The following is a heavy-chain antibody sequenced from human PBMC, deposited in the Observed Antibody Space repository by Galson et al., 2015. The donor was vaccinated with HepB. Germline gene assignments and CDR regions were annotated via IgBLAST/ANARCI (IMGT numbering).Heavy chain of an antibody. Sequence: SVKVSCKASGGTFSSYAISWVRQAPGQGLEWMGGIIPIFGTANYAQKFQGRVTITADESTSTAYMELSSLRSEDTAVYYCARVSALCGGDCYWGYWGQGTLVTVSS. CDR1: GGTFSSYA. CDR2: IIPIFGTA. CDR3: ARVSALCGGDCYWGY. J-gene: IGHJ4*02. D-gene: IGHD2-21*01. V-gene: IGHV1-69*13.